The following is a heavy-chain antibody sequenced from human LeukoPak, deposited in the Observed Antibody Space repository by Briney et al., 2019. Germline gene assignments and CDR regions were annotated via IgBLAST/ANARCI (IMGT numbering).Heavy chain of an antibody. Sequence: GASLKVSCKASGYTFTSYGISWVRQAPGQGLEWMGWISAYNGNTNYAQKLQGRVTMTTDTSTSTAYMELRSLRSDDTAVYYCARVFGVVMGYYYYYMDVWGKGTTVTVSS. CDR2: ISAYNGNT. CDR1: GYTFTSYG. CDR3: ARVFGVVMGYYYYYMDV. D-gene: IGHD3-3*01. J-gene: IGHJ6*03. V-gene: IGHV1-18*01.